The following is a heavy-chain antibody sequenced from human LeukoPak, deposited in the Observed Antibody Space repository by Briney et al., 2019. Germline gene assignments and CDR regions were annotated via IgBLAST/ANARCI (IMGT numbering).Heavy chain of an antibody. J-gene: IGHJ4*02. V-gene: IGHV1-18*01. D-gene: IGHD3-22*01. Sequence: GASVKVSFKASGYTFTSYGISWVRQAPGQGLEWMGWISAYNGNTNYAQKLQGRVTMTTDTSTSTAYMELRSLRSDDTAVYYCARIARTYYYDSSGTKTYYFDYWGQGTLVTVSS. CDR2: ISAYNGNT. CDR1: GYTFTSYG. CDR3: ARIARTYYYDSSGTKTYYFDY.